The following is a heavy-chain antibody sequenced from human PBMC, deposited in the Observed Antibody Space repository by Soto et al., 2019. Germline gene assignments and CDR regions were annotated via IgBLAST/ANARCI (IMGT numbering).Heavy chain of an antibody. CDR2: ISGTSGHT. CDR1: GFIFSDFY. V-gene: IGHV3-11*06. D-gene: IGHD2-15*01. J-gene: IGHJ4*02. Sequence: PGGSLRLSCAASGFIFSDFYMNWIRQAPGKGLEWVSYISGTSGHTNYADSVRGRFIISRENTKNSLFLQMDSLRDDDTAVYSCARGSSGGTRGDWGQVNLVTVSS. CDR3: ARGSSGGTRGD.